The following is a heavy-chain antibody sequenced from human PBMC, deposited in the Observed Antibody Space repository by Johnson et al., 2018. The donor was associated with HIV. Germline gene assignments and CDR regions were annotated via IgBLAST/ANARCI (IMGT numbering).Heavy chain of an antibody. CDR3: VKDRHHIFDRWAFDL. Sequence: VESGGGVVRPGGSLKLSCAASGFHFDDYGLSWVRQAPGKGLEGVSGITWNGGYTVYASSVKGRFPISRDNSRNTLFLQINSLRADDTAVYYCVKDRHHIFDRWAFDLWGQGTMVTVSS. J-gene: IGHJ3*01. V-gene: IGHV3-20*04. D-gene: IGHD2-8*02. CDR1: GFHFDDYG. CDR2: ITWNGGYT.